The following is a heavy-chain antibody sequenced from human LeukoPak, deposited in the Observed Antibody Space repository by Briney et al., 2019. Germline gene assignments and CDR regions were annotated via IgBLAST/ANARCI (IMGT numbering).Heavy chain of an antibody. CDR3: AREGSSSWYFDY. CDR2: LYTGGGT. J-gene: IGHJ4*02. V-gene: IGHV3-53*01. CDR1: GFSVRTTY. Sequence: PGGSLRLSCTASGFSVRTTYMSWVRQAPGKGLEWVSVLYTGGGTDHADSVKGRFTISRDNAKNSLYLQMNSLRAEDTAVYYCAREGSSSWYFDYWGQGTLVTVSS. D-gene: IGHD6-13*01.